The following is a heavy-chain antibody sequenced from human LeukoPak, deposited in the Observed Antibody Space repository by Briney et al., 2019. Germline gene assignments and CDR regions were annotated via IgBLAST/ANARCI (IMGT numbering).Heavy chain of an antibody. CDR2: ISGSGGST. Sequence: PGGSLRLSCAASGFTFSSYAMSWLRQAPGKGLELVSAISGSGGSTYYADSVKGRFTISRDNSKNTLYLQMNRLRAEGTAVYYCAKDVHAVGQWLVYFDYWGQGTLVTVSS. CDR3: AKDVHAVGQWLVYFDY. V-gene: IGHV3-23*01. J-gene: IGHJ4*02. CDR1: GFTFSSYA. D-gene: IGHD6-19*01.